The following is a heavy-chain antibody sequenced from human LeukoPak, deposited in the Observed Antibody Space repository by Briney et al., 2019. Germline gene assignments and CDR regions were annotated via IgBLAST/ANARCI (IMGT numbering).Heavy chain of an antibody. CDR1: GGTFSSYA. D-gene: IGHD1-26*01. V-gene: IGHV1-2*02. CDR2: INPNSGDT. CDR3: ARERERSYSYFDY. Sequence: EASVKVSCKASGGTFSSYAISWVRQAPGQGLEWMGWINPNSGDTNYAQKFQGRVTITRDTSVSTAYMELSRLRSDDTAVYYCARERERSYSYFDYWVRATQVTVP. J-gene: IGHJ4*02.